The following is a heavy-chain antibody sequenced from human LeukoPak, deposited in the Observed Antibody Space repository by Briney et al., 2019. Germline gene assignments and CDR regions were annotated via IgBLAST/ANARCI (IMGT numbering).Heavy chain of an antibody. D-gene: IGHD6-6*01. Sequence: PSETLSLTCTVSGGSTSSSSYYRGWIRQPPGKGLEWIASIYYSGSTNYNPSLRSRVIISVDTSTNQFSLKLSSVTAADTAVYYCATIAVRPSYYYYGMDVWGQGTTVTVSS. CDR3: ATIAVRPSYYYYGMDV. CDR1: GGSTSSSSYY. CDR2: IYYSGST. J-gene: IGHJ6*02. V-gene: IGHV4-39*01.